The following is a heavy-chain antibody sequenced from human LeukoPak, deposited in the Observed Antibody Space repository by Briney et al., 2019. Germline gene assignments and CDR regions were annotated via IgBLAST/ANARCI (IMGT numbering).Heavy chain of an antibody. J-gene: IGHJ4*02. Sequence: ASVNVSCKASGYTFTNYGINWVRQAPGQGPEWMGWINTDNGNTNNAQSLQGRITMTRDTSTSTACMELRSLRSDDTAVYYCARTCSSSSCYAISWGQGTLVTVSA. CDR1: GYTFTNYG. CDR3: ARTCSSSSCYAIS. CDR2: INTDNGNT. V-gene: IGHV1-18*01. D-gene: IGHD2-15*01.